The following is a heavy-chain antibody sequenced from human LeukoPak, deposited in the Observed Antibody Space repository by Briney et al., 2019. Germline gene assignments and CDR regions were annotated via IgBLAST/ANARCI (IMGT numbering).Heavy chain of an antibody. CDR1: GGSISSYY. J-gene: IGHJ4*02. D-gene: IGHD3-22*01. V-gene: IGHV4-59*01. Sequence: PSETLSLTCTVSGGSISSYYWSWIRQPPGKGLEWIGYIYYSGSTNYNPSLKSRVTISVDTSKNQFSLKLSSVTAADTAVYYCARGLYYYDSSGYYIGGLYYFDYWGQGTLVTVSS. CDR2: IYYSGST. CDR3: ARGLYYYDSSGYYIGGLYYFDY.